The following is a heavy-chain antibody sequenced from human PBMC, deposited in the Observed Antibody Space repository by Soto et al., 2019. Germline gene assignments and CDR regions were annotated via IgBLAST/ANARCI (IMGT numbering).Heavy chain of an antibody. Sequence: EAPLVECGGGLVQRGGSVRHSCAASGFTLSPYSMNWVRQAPGKGLEWISYISGSSNIINYADSVKGRFTISRDNTKNSLYLQMNSLRDEDTAVYYCARGFDLQYGMDVWGQGTTVTVSS. J-gene: IGHJ6*02. CDR2: ISGSSNII. CDR3: ARGFDLQYGMDV. CDR1: GFTLSPYS. V-gene: IGHV3-48*02. D-gene: IGHD3-10*01.